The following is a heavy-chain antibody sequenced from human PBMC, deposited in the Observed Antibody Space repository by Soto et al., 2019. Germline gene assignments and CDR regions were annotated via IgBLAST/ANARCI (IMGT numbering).Heavy chain of an antibody. D-gene: IGHD5-18*01. V-gene: IGHV3-66*01. CDR3: AREGGYSYGYHY. CDR1: GFTVSSNY. Sequence: GGSLRLSCAASGFTVSSNYMSWVRQAPGMGLEWVSVIYSGGSTYYADSVKGRFTISRDNSKNTLYLQMNSLRAEDTAVYYCAREGGYSYGYHYWGQGTLVTVSS. J-gene: IGHJ4*02. CDR2: IYSGGST.